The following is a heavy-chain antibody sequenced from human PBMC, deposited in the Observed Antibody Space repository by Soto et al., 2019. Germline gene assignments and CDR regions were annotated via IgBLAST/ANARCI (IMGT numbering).Heavy chain of an antibody. J-gene: IGHJ4*02. CDR3: ARDGGGYATGWCAN. CDR1: GFSFSSYT. D-gene: IGHD6-19*01. V-gene: IGHV3-21*01. Sequence: GGSLRLSCAAFGFSFSSYTMNWVRQAPGKGLEWVSFISTSSSDIHYADSVKGRFTISRDNAENSLYLQMNSLRADDTAVYYCARDGGGYATGWCANWGQGTLVTVSS. CDR2: ISTSSSDI.